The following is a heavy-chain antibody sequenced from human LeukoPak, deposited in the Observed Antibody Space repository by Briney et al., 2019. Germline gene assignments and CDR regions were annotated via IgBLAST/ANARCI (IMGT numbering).Heavy chain of an antibody. CDR2: IYYSGST. Sequence: PSETLSLTCTVSGGSIGSSYWSWIRQPPGKGLEWIGYIYYSGSTNYNPSLKSRVTISVDTSKNQFSLKLSSVTSADTAVYYCARYYYDNSGSIYAFDIWGQGTMVTVSS. D-gene: IGHD3-22*01. CDR1: GGSIGSSY. J-gene: IGHJ3*02. CDR3: ARYYYDNSGSIYAFDI. V-gene: IGHV4-59*01.